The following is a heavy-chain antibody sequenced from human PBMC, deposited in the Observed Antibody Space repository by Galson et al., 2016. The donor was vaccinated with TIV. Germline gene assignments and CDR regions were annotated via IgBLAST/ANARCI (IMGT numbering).Heavy chain of an antibody. J-gene: IGHJ3*02. V-gene: IGHV3-7*01. CDR3: ARLLGWTHEAFDT. Sequence: SLRLSCAASGFTFGNYWMSWVRQAPGKGLEWVANIDKDGNEKYYVDSVKGRFTISRDNAKNTLYLQMNSLRAEDMAIFYCARLLGWTHEAFDTWGQGTMVTVSA. D-gene: IGHD3-3*01. CDR2: IDKDGNEK. CDR1: GFTFGNYW.